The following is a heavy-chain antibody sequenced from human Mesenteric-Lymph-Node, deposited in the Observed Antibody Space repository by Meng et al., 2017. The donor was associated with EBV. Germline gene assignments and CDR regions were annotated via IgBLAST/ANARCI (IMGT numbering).Heavy chain of an antibody. J-gene: IGHJ5*02. D-gene: IGHD3-22*01. CDR3: AHSGGDYDSSGYYP. V-gene: IGHV2-5*02. CDR2: IYLDDDK. CDR1: GFSPRNSVWG. Sequence: QSTLKSAGPPLRKPKQTLTLTCTFLGFSPRNSVWGVGWIRQPPGKALEWLALIYLDDDKRYSPSLKSRLTITKDTSKNQLVLTMTNMDPVDTATYYCAHSGGDYDSSGYYPWGQGTLVTVSS.